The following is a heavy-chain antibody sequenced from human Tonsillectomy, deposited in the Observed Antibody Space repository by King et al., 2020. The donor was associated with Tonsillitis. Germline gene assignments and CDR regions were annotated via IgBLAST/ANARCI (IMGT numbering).Heavy chain of an antibody. V-gene: IGHV4-39*01. Sequence: QLQLQESGPGVVKPSETLSLTCTVSGGSIRSSDHYWAWIRQPPGKGLEWIGYMDYSGTIFYNPSLKSRITISGGTSENRFSLKLSSVTAADTALYFCAGYVSGSFDYWGQGALVTVSS. CDR2: MDYSGTI. J-gene: IGHJ4*02. CDR3: AGYVSGSFDY. D-gene: IGHD1-26*01. CDR1: GGSIRSSDHY.